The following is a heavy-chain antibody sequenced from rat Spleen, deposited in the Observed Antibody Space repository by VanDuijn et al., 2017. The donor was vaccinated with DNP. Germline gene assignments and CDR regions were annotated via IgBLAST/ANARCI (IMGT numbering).Heavy chain of an antibody. CDR1: GFIFSNYD. CDR2: ISYDGSST. CDR3: TIPQYDGTYYYGWFAY. Sequence: EVQLVESGGGPVQPGRSLKLSCLASGFIFSNYDMAWVRQAPTKGLEWVASISYDGSSTYYRDSVKGRFTISRDNAKSTLYLQMDSLRSEDTATYYCTIPQYDGTYYYGWFAYWGQGVMVTVSS. J-gene: IGHJ2*01. V-gene: IGHV5-29*01. D-gene: IGHD1-12*02.